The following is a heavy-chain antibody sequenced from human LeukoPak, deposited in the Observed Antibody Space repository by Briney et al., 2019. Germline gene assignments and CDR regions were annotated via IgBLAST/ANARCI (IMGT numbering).Heavy chain of an antibody. D-gene: IGHD2-2*01. J-gene: IGHJ4*02. Sequence: SETLSLTCTVSGGSISSGGYYWSWIRQHPGKGLEWIGYIYYSGSTYYNPSLKSRVTISVDTSKDQFSLKLSSVTAADTAVYYCARGYCSSTSCYPVFDYWGQGTLVTVSS. CDR2: IYYSGST. CDR1: GGSISSGGYY. V-gene: IGHV4-31*03. CDR3: ARGYCSSTSCYPVFDY.